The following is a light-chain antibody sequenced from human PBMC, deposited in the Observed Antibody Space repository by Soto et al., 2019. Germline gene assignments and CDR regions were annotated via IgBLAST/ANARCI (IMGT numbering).Light chain of an antibody. J-gene: IGKJ1*01. V-gene: IGKV3-15*01. CDR1: QSVSSN. CDR2: GAS. Sequence: EIVMTQSTATLSVSPGERATLSCRASQSVSSNLAWYQQKPGQAPRLLIYGASTRATGIPARFSGSGSGTEFTLTISSLQSEDFAVYYCQQYNNWPPWTFGQGTEVEIK. CDR3: QQYNNWPPWT.